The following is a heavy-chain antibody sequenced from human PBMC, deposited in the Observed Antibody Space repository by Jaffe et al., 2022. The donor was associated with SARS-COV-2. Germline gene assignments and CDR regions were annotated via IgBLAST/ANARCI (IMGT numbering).Heavy chain of an antibody. CDR3: ARASAAGIYYYGMDV. J-gene: IGHJ6*02. D-gene: IGHD6-13*01. Sequence: QVQLQESGPGLVKPSQTLSLTCTVSGGSISSGSYYWSWIRQPAGKGLEWIGRIYTSGSTNYNPSLKSRVTISVDTSKNQFSLKLSSVTAADTAVYYCARASAAGIYYYGMDVWGQGTTVTVSS. CDR1: GGSISSGSYY. V-gene: IGHV4-61*02. CDR2: IYTSGST.